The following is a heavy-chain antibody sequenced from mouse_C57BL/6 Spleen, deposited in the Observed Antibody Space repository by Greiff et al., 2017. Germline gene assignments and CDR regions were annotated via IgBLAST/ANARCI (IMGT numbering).Heavy chain of an antibody. CDR2: IDPENGDT. D-gene: IGHD1-1*01. J-gene: IGHJ4*01. CDR1: GFNIKDDY. Sequence: VQLKESGAELVRPGASVKLSCTASGFNIKDDYMHWVKQRPEQGLEWIGWIDPENGDTEYASKFQGKATITADTSSNTAYLQLSSLTSEDTAVYYCTTFITTVVATGDYWGQGTSVTVSS. V-gene: IGHV14-4*01. CDR3: TTFITTVVATGDY.